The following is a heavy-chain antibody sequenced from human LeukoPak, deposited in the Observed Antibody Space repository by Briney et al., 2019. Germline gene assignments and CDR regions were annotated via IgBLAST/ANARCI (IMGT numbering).Heavy chain of an antibody. V-gene: IGHV3-7*01. CDR1: GFTFSSYA. D-gene: IGHD1-1*01. J-gene: IGHJ4*02. Sequence: RGSLRLSCAASGFTFSSYAMSWVRQAPGKGLEWVANIRTDGSQIYYVDSVKGRFTISRDSAKNSLYLQMSSLRAEDTAVYYCARDLNWETYWGQGTLVTVSS. CDR2: IRTDGSQI. CDR3: ARDLNWETY.